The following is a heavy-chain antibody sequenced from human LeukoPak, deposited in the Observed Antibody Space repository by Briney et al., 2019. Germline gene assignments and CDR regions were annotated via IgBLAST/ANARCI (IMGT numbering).Heavy chain of an antibody. J-gene: IGHJ4*02. Sequence: SETLSLTCSVYSGSFGGYYWSWIRQPPGKGLEWIGYIYYRVTSDYNPSLKSRVTMSVDMSTRQISLKLSSVTAADTAVYYCARAVGGDGSGSLWGPGTLVTVSS. D-gene: IGHD3-10*01. CDR1: SGSFGGYY. V-gene: IGHV4-59*01. CDR2: IYYRVTS. CDR3: ARAVGGDGSGSL.